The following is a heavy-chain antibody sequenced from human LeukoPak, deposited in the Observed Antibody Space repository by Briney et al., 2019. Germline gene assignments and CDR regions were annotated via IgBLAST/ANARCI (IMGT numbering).Heavy chain of an antibody. J-gene: IGHJ4*02. CDR1: GDSISTSSYY. Sequence: SETLSLTRTVSGDSISTSSYYWGWIRQPPGKGLEWIGSIFYSGSTYYNLSLKSRVTISVDTSKNQFPLKLTSVTAADTAVHYCARRPSRIGTTGPPDYYFDYWGQGTLVTVSS. CDR3: ARRPSRIGTTGPPDYYFDY. CDR2: IFYSGST. V-gene: IGHV4-39*01. D-gene: IGHD6-13*01.